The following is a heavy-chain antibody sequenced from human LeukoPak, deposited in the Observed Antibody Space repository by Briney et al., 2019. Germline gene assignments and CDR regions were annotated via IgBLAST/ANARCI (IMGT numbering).Heavy chain of an antibody. Sequence: PSESLCLTCAVSGVSFSGYYLSWIRQPPGKGLEWIWEINHSGSTNYNPSLKSRGTISVDNSKNQFSLKLSSVTDADTAVYYCARRKQLLRGWFDPWGQGTLVTVSS. CDR3: ARRKQLLRGWFDP. CDR2: INHSGST. J-gene: IGHJ5*02. V-gene: IGHV4-34*01. CDR1: GVSFSGYY. D-gene: IGHD6-13*01.